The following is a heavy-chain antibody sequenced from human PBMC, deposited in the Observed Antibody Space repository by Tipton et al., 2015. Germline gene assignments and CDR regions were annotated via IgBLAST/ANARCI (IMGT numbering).Heavy chain of an antibody. CDR3: ASIPLREQLWWGDAFDI. J-gene: IGHJ3*02. V-gene: IGHV3-48*03. CDR1: GFTFGTYE. CDR2: ISSSGSTQ. Sequence: SLRLSCAASGFTFGTYEMNWVRQAPGKGLEWISYISSSGSTQYYADSVKGRFTISRSNAKNSLNLQMSSLRAEDTAVYFCASIPLREQLWWGDAFDIWGQGTMVIVS. D-gene: IGHD5-18*01.